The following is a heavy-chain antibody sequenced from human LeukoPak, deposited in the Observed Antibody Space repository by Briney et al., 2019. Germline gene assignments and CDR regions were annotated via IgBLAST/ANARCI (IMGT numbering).Heavy chain of an antibody. J-gene: IGHJ5*02. Sequence: ASVRVSCKASGYTFNNYGISWVRQAPGQGLEWMGWVTAYNGDTNYAQKFQGRVTMSTDTSTSTAYMELRSLRFDDTAIYYCAKDWHILTGRNCFDPWGQGTLVTVSS. CDR1: GYTFNNYG. CDR2: VTAYNGDT. D-gene: IGHD3-9*01. CDR3: AKDWHILTGRNCFDP. V-gene: IGHV1-18*01.